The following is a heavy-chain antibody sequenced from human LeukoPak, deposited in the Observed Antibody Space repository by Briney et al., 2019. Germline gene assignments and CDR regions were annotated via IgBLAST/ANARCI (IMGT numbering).Heavy chain of an antibody. CDR1: GFAFDNFA. Sequence: GGSLRLSCAASGFAFDNFAMHWVRRAPGKGLEWVSGISYNSGGRGYADSVKGRFTISRDNAKNSLYLQTNSLRSEDTALYYCAKDSIGEASGGMDVWGQGTTVTVSS. CDR2: ISYNSGGR. CDR3: AKDSIGEASGGMDV. V-gene: IGHV3-9*01. D-gene: IGHD3-10*01. J-gene: IGHJ6*02.